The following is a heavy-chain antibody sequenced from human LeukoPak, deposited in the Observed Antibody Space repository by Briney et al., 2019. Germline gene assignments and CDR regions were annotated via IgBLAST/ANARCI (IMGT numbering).Heavy chain of an antibody. Sequence: GGSLRLSCAASGFTFNTYAMHWVRQAPGKVLEYVSAISSNGGSTYYADSVKGRFTISRDNSKNTVYLQMGSLRAEDMAVYYCARRGSGYSQNYFDSWGQGTLVTVSS. CDR2: ISSNGGST. CDR3: ARRGSGYSQNYFDS. D-gene: IGHD3-22*01. CDR1: GFTFNTYA. V-gene: IGHV3-64*02. J-gene: IGHJ4*02.